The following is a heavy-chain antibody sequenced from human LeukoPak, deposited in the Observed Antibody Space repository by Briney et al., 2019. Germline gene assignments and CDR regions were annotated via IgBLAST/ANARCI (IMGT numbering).Heavy chain of an antibody. Sequence: GGSLGLSCAASGFTFSSYWMHWVRQAPGKGLVWVSRSNSDGSSTNYADSVKGRFTISRDNAKNTLYLQMNSLRAEDTAVYYCARQGGSYNFDYWGQGTLVTVSS. CDR1: GFTFSSYW. V-gene: IGHV3-74*01. J-gene: IGHJ4*02. D-gene: IGHD2-15*01. CDR2: SNSDGSST. CDR3: ARQGGSYNFDY.